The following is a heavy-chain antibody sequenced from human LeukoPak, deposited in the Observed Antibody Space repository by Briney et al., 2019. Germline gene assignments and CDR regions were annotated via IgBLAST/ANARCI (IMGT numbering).Heavy chain of an antibody. CDR1: GFTFSSYA. V-gene: IGHV3-23*01. CDR3: AKGWSTYYYYYYMDV. Sequence: GGSLRLSXAASGFTFSSYAMSWVRQAPGKGLEWVSAISGSGGSTYYADSVKGRFTISRDNSKNTLYLQMNSLRAEDTAVYYCAKGWSTYYYYYYMDVWGKGTTVTVSS. CDR2: ISGSGGST. J-gene: IGHJ6*03. D-gene: IGHD5/OR15-5a*01.